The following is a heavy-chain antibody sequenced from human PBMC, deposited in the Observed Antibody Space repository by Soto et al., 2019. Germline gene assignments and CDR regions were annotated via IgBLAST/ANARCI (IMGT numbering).Heavy chain of an antibody. D-gene: IGHD3-10*01. Sequence: SETLSLTCTVSGGSISSGDYYWSWIRQPPGKGLGWIGYIYYSGSTYYNPSLKSRVTISVDTSKNQFSLKLSSVTAADTAVYYCARTGATDAFDIWGQGTMVTVSS. CDR1: GGSISSGDYY. J-gene: IGHJ3*02. CDR2: IYYSGST. V-gene: IGHV4-30-4*01. CDR3: ARTGATDAFDI.